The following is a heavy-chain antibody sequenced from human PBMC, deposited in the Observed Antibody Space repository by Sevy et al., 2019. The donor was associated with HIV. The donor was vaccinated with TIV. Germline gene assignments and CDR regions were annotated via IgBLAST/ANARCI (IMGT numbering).Heavy chain of an antibody. Sequence: GGSLRLSCAASGFTFSSYSMNWVRQAPGKGLEWVSSISSSSSYIYYADSVKGRFTISRDNAKNSLYLQMNSLRAEDTAVYYCARDAPTYYYDSSGAGYFDYWGQGTLVTVSS. CDR1: GFTFSSYS. V-gene: IGHV3-21*01. CDR2: ISSSSSYI. J-gene: IGHJ4*02. CDR3: ARDAPTYYYDSSGAGYFDY. D-gene: IGHD3-22*01.